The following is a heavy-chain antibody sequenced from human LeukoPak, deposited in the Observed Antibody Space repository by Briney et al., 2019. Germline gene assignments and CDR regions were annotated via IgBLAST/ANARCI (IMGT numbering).Heavy chain of an antibody. Sequence: PGGSLRLSCAASGFTFSSYSMNWVRQAPEKGLEWVSSIGSSSSYIYYADSVKGRSTISRDNAKNSLHLQMNSLRAEDTAVYYCAASTKHTAMVDYWGQGTLVTVSS. CDR1: GFTFSSYS. V-gene: IGHV3-21*01. CDR2: IGSSSSYI. D-gene: IGHD5-18*01. CDR3: AASTKHTAMVDY. J-gene: IGHJ4*02.